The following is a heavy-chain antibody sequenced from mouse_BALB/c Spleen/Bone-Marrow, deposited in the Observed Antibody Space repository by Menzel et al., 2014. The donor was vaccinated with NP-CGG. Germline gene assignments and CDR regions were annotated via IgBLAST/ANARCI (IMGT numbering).Heavy chain of an antibody. CDR3: ARSGFDY. CDR2: IHPNSGNT. J-gene: IGHJ2*01. D-gene: IGHD4-1*01. Sequence: QVQLKESGSVLVRPGASVKLSCKASGYTFTSSWMHWAKQRPGQGLEWIGEIHPNSGNTNYNEKFKGKATLTVDTSSSTAYVDPSSLTSEDSAVYYCARSGFDYWGQGTTLTVSS. CDR1: GYTFTSSW. V-gene: IGHV1S130*01.